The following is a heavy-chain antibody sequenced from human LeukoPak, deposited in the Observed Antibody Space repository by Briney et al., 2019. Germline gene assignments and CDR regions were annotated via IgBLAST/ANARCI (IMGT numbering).Heavy chain of an antibody. D-gene: IGHD3-10*01. J-gene: IGHJ4*02. CDR2: IYYSGST. V-gene: IGHV4-39*01. CDR3: ARTRYYYNSRSYGAPYYLDY. CDR1: GGSISSNSYY. Sequence: KPSETLSLTCAVSGGSISSNSYYWGWMRQPPGKGLEWIGSIYYSGSTYYNPSLKSRVTISVDTSKNQFSLKLSSVTAADTAVYYCARTRYYYNSRSYGAPYYLDYWGQGTLVTVSS.